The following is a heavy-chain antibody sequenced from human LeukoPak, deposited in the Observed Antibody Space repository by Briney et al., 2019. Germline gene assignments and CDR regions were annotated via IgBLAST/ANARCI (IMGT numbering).Heavy chain of an antibody. J-gene: IGHJ4*02. V-gene: IGHV1-24*01. CDR2: FDPEDGET. CDR3: ATGKSGYDFPVNY. CDR1: GYTLTELS. Sequence: GASVKVSCKVSGYTLTELSMHWVRQAPGKGLEWMGGFDPEDGETIYAQKFQGRVTMTEDTSTDTAYTELSSLGSEDTAVYYCATGKSGYDFPVNYWGQGTLVTVSS. D-gene: IGHD5-12*01.